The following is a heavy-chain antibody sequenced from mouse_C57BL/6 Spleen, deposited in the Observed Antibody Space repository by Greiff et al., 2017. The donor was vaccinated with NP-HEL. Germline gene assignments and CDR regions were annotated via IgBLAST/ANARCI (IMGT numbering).Heavy chain of an antibody. V-gene: IGHV1-82*01. CDR2: IYPGDGDT. Sequence: VQLQQSGPELVKPGASVKISCKASGYAFSSSWMNWVKQRPGKGLEWIGRIYPGDGDTNYNGKFKGKATLTADKATSTAYMQLSSLTSEDSAVYFCANYGYFAFGCWGQVALVTVSA. CDR3: ANYGYFAFGC. J-gene: IGHJ3*01. CDR1: GYAFSSSW. D-gene: IGHD2-2*01.